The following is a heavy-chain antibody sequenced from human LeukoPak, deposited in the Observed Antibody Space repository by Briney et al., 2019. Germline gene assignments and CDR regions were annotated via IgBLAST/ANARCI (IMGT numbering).Heavy chain of an antibody. Sequence: PGGSLRLSCAASGFPFSTYGLHWVRQAPGKGLEWVAVTHADAIHGNNKYYADSVKGRFTISRDNSKNTFCLQMDSLRAEDTAVYFCVTGGGYYYDHWGQGTLVIVSS. CDR1: GFPFSTYG. J-gene: IGHJ4*02. CDR3: VTGGGYYYDH. D-gene: IGHD3-22*01. CDR2: THADAIHGNNK. V-gene: IGHV3-30*02.